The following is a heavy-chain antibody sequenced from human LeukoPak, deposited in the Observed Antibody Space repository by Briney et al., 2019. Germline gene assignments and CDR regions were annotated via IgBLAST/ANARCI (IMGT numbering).Heavy chain of an antibody. CDR1: GYTFTTYA. CDR2: INAGNGGA. Sequence: ASVKVSCKASGYTFTTYAIHWVRQAPGRSLEWMGRINAGNGGAKYSQNFHDRITITRDTSASTVYMELTSLRSEDTAVYYCGKSAPSGFDPWGQGTLVTDSS. CDR3: GKSAPSGFDP. J-gene: IGHJ5*02. V-gene: IGHV1-3*01.